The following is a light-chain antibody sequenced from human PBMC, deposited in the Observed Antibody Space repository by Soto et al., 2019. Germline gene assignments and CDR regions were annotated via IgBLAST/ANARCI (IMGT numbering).Light chain of an antibody. V-gene: IGKV3-20*01. Sequence: EIVLTQSPGTLSLSPGERATLSCRASQSVSSSYLAWYQQKPGQAPRLLIFGASSRATGIPDRFSGSGSGTDFTLTISGLEPDDFAVYYCQQYNDWPPWTFGQGTKVEIK. CDR2: GAS. CDR3: QQYNDWPPWT. CDR1: QSVSSSY. J-gene: IGKJ1*01.